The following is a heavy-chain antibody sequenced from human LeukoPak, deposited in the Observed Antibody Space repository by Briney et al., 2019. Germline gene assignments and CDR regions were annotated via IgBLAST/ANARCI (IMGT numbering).Heavy chain of an antibody. D-gene: IGHD6-19*01. CDR2: FSYNGINR. CDR3: ARGGYDNGWYYFDF. J-gene: IGHJ4*02. Sequence: PGGSLRLSCAASGFTFSTLSMHWVRQAPGKGLEWVAVFSYNGINRDYAESVRGRFTIYRDNSKNMLYLQMSSLRAEDTGVYYCARGGYDNGWYYFDFWGQGTLVSVSS. CDR1: GFTFSTLS. V-gene: IGHV3-33*01.